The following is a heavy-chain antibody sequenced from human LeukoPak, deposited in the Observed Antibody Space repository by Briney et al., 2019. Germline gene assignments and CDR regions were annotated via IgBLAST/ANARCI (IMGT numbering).Heavy chain of an antibody. Sequence: SETLSLTCTVSVGSISSGSYYWGWIRQSPGKGLEWIGNIYYGGSTSYDPSLKSRVTISVDTTKNQFSLHLSSVTAADTAVYYCATYYYSSCYMAVWGKARTLTLSS. CDR3: ATYYYSSCYMAV. CDR1: VGSISSGSYY. CDR2: IYYGGST. V-gene: IGHV4-39*01. J-gene: IGHJ6*03.